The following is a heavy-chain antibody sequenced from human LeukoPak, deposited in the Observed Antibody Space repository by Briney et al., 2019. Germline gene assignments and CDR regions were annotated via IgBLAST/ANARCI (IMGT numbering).Heavy chain of an antibody. J-gene: IGHJ3*02. CDR2: INVDGTAE. D-gene: IGHD1-26*01. CDR3: ARDPYRFAFDI. Sequence: GGSLRLSCAASGFTFSSYAMSWVRQAPGQGLEWVANINVDGTAEYYVDSVKGRFTISRDNAKNSLYLQMNSLRAEDTAVYYCARDPYRFAFDIWGQGTVVLVSS. CDR1: GFTFSSYA. V-gene: IGHV3-7*03.